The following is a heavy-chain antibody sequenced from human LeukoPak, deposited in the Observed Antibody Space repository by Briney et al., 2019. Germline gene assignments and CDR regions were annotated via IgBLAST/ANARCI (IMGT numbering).Heavy chain of an antibody. J-gene: IGHJ5*02. CDR1: GGSISSYY. CDR2: IYYSGST. V-gene: IGHV4-59*08. D-gene: IGHD5-12*01. CDR3: VRHNGGYDGGNWFDP. Sequence: PSETLSLTCTVSGGSISSYYWSWIRQPQAKGLEWMGYIYYSGSTNYNPSLKSRVTISVDTSKNQFSLQLSPVTGAETAVYYCVRHNGGYDGGNWFDPWGQGTLVTVSS.